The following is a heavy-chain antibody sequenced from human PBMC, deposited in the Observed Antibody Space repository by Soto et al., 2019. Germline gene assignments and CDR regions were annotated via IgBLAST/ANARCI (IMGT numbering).Heavy chain of an antibody. CDR1: GFTFRDYY. J-gene: IGHJ6*01. CDR2: IDSSTKYT. CDR3: ARESYYPMDV. Sequence: QVQLVESGGGLVRPGGSLRLSCEASGFTFRDYYMTWFRQAPGKGLEWLSYIDSSTKYTNYADSVKGRFTISRDNAKNFLYLQMNSLKVDETDVYYCARESYYPMDVWGQGTMVTVSS. V-gene: IGHV3-11*05.